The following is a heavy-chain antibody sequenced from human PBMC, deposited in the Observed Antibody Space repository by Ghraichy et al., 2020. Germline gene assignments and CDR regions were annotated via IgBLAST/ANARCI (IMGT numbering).Heavy chain of an antibody. V-gene: IGHV4-59*01. J-gene: IGHJ4*02. CDR3: ARADGYCSGGTCLAYYLDH. CDR1: GGSMGGYY. CDR2: INDSGNT. Sequence: GSLRLSCNVSGGSMGGYYWSWIRQPPGKGLEWIGYINDSGNTKFNPSLKSRVTISIATSKKQFSLRLNSMTAADTAVYYCARADGYCSGGTCLAYYLDHWGQGTLVTVPS. D-gene: IGHD2-15*01.